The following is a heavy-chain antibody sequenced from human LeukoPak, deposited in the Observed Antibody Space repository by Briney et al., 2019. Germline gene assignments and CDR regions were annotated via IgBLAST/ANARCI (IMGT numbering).Heavy chain of an antibody. CDR2: ISSSSSYI. V-gene: IGHV3-21*01. J-gene: IGHJ3*02. CDR1: GFTFSSYS. Sequence: PGGSLRLSCAASGFTFSSYSMNWVRQAPGKGLEWVSSISSSSSYIYYADSVKGRFTISRDNAKNSLYLQMNSLRAEDTAVYHCARDQPPGIAVAGTDAFDIWGQGTMVTVSS. CDR3: ARDQPPGIAVAGTDAFDI. D-gene: IGHD6-19*01.